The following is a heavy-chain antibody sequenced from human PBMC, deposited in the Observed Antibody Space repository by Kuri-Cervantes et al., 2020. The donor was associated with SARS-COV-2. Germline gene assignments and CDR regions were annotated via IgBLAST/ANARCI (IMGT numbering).Heavy chain of an antibody. CDR3: VSLTTVTQGGYYYYYMDV. D-gene: IGHD4-17*01. J-gene: IGHJ6*03. V-gene: IGHV3-20*04. Sequence: GGSLRLSCAASGFTVSSNYMSWVRQAPGKGLEWVSGINWNGGSTGYADSVKGRFTISRDDAKNSLYLQMNSLRAEDTALYYCVSLTTVTQGGYYYYYMDVWGKGTTVTVSS. CDR1: GFTVSSNY. CDR2: INWNGGST.